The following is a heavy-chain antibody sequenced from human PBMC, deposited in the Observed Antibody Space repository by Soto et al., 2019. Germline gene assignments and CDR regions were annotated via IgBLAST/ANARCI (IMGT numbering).Heavy chain of an antibody. J-gene: IGHJ5*02. Sequence: SETLSLTCAVSGGSISSGGYSWRWIRQPPGKCLEWIGYIYHSGSTYYNPSLKSRVTISVDRSKNQFSLKLSSVTAADTAVYYCARDRGYSYGYFDPWGQGTLVTVYS. CDR3: ARDRGYSYGYFDP. V-gene: IGHV4-30-2*01. CDR2: IYHSGST. CDR1: GGSISSGGYS. D-gene: IGHD5-18*01.